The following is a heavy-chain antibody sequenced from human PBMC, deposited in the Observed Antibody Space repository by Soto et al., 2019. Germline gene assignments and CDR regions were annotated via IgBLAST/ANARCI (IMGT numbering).Heavy chain of an antibody. CDR3: ARVGFWSGYYTGRDY. Sequence: SETLSLTCAVYGGSFSGYHWSWIRQPPGKGLEWIGEINHSGSTNYNPSLKSRVTISVDTSKNQFSLKLSSVTAADTAVYYCARVGFWSGYYTGRDYWGQGTLVTVSS. CDR2: INHSGST. V-gene: IGHV4-34*01. D-gene: IGHD3-3*01. CDR1: GGSFSGYH. J-gene: IGHJ4*02.